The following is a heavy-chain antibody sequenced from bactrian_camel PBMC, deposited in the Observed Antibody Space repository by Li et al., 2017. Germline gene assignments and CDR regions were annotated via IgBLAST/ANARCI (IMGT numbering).Heavy chain of an antibody. V-gene: IGHV3S1*01. D-gene: IGHD1*01. CDR3: AADGYRAGNCVGVSDPADFRY. CDR2: ISPASGRR. J-gene: IGHJ6*01. CDR1: TGTFRSAC. Sequence: QVQLVESGGGSVQAGGSLRLSCAARTGTFRSACMGWIRQAPGKEREGVAAISPASGRRYYGDSVKGRFTISQDYAENTLYLDMNVLNVDDTAMYYCAADGYRAGNCVGVSDPADFRYWGQGTQVTVS.